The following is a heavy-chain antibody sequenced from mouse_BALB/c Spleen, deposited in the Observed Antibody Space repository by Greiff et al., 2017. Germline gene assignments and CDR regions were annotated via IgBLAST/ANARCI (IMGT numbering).Heavy chain of an antibody. CDR3: ASPGGSSQFAY. J-gene: IGHJ3*01. V-gene: IGHV1-82*01. CDR2: LYTGDGDT. CDR1: GYAFSSSG. Sequence: QVQLQQSGPGLVEPGDSVKISCKASGYAFSSSGMNWVKQRPGQGLEWIGRLYTGDGDTNYNGKFKGKATLTADKSSSTAYMQLSSLTSVDSAVYFCASPGGSSQFAYWGQGTLVTVSA. D-gene: IGHD1-1*01.